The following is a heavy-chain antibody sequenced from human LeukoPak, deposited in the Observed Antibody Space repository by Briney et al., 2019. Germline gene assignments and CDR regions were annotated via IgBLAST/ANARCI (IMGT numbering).Heavy chain of an antibody. J-gene: IGHJ6*02. CDR3: AKAVAATGHYYFGMDV. CDR1: GFIFSTYW. CDR2: IWFDGSNK. D-gene: IGHD6-19*01. V-gene: IGHV3-33*06. Sequence: GGSLRLSCAASGFIFSTYWMNWVRQAPGKGLEWVAVIWFDGSNKYYADSVKGRLTISRDNSKSTLYLQMSSLRAEDTAVYYCAKAVAATGHYYFGMDVWGQGTTVTVSS.